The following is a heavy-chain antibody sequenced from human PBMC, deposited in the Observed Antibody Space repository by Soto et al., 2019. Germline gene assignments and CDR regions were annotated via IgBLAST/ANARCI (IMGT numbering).Heavy chain of an antibody. CDR1: GVTFDKFI. V-gene: IGHV1-69*13. D-gene: IGHD1-26*01. CDR3: ARNGTYSSSLSQYSGMDV. CDR2: IVPMLGTP. Sequence: SVKVSCKASGVTFDKFIMNWVRQTPGRGLEWMGGIVPMLGTPTYAEKFKGRVTISATGSTSTMYMEVTSLRSEDTAIYYCARNGTYSSSLSQYSGMDVWGQGTTVTVSS. J-gene: IGHJ6*02.